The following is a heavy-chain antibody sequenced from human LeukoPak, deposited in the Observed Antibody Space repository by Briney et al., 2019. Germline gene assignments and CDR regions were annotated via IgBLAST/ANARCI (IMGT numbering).Heavy chain of an antibody. V-gene: IGHV1-2*02. D-gene: IGHD4-17*01. Sequence: ASVKVSCKSSGYTFTGYYMHWVRQAPGQGLGWMGWINPNSGGTNYAQKFQGRVTMTRDTSISKAYTELSRLRSADTAVYYCARDAVTTGDYWGQGTLVTVSS. CDR1: GYTFTGYY. J-gene: IGHJ4*02. CDR3: ARDAVTTGDY. CDR2: INPNSGGT.